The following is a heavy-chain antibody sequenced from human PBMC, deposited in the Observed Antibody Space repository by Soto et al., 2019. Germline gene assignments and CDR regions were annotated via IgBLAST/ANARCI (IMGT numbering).Heavy chain of an antibody. D-gene: IGHD3-22*01. J-gene: IGHJ4*02. Sequence: SETLSLTCAVYGGSFSGYYWNWIRQAPGKGLEWVGDIYYSGNTNYNPSLGSRVTISVDTSKNQFSLKLRSVTAADTAVFYCAGLYPYESSGYHLNYWGQGALVTVSS. V-gene: IGHV4-34*01. CDR1: GGSFSGYY. CDR2: IYYSGNT. CDR3: AGLYPYESSGYHLNY.